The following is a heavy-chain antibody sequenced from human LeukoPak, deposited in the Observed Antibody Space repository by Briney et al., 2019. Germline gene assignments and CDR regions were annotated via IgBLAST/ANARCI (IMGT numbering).Heavy chain of an antibody. CDR2: LWRDVNNK. D-gene: IGHD2-8*02. V-gene: IGHV3-30*02. Sequence: GGSLRLPCVASRFTFRKYGTQWVRHATGKGLEWVSFLWRDVNNKNYGDSLKGRFTISRDNSNNMLYLYMDSLRPEDTGVYYCAKDPGASVPGFYMDVWGKGTTVIVSS. CDR3: AKDPGASVPGFYMDV. J-gene: IGHJ6*03. CDR1: RFTFRKYG.